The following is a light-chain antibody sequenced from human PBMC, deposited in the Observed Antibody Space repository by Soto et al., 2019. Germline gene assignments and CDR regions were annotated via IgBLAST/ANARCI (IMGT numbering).Light chain of an antibody. V-gene: IGKV1-5*01. J-gene: IGKJ1*01. CDR3: QQYKSYKT. Sequence: DIPMTQSPSTLSASVGDRVTITCRASQTISSGLAWYQQKPGKAPKVLIYDVSILESGVPSRFSGSGSGTEFTLTISSLQPDHFATYYCQQYKSYKTFGQGTKVEIK. CDR2: DVS. CDR1: QTISSG.